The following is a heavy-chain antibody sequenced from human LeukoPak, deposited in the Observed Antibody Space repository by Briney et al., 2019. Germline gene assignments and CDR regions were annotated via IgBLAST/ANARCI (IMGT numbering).Heavy chain of an antibody. CDR1: GFTFSTYA. CDR3: ASIAVAGRLDY. J-gene: IGHJ4*02. CDR2: ISGSGDTT. D-gene: IGHD6-19*01. Sequence: GGSLRLSCAASGFTFSTYAMSWVRQAPGKGLEWVSAISGSGDTTYYADSVKGRFTISRDNSKNTLYLQMNSLRAEDTAVYYCASIAVAGRLDYWGQGTLVTVSS. V-gene: IGHV3-23*01.